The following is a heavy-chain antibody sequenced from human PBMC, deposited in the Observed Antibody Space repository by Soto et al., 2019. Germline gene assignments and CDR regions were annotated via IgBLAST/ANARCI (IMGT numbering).Heavy chain of an antibody. CDR3: AREDAGIDY. V-gene: IGHV4-34*01. J-gene: IGHJ4*02. Sequence: QVQLQQWGAGLLKPSETLSLTCAVYGGSFSGYYWSWIRQPPGKGLEWIGEIHHSGSTNYNPSLKRRVPRSVDASKNQFSLTLISVTAADTAVYYCAREDAGIDYWGRGTLVTVSS. CDR1: GGSFSGYY. CDR2: IHHSGST.